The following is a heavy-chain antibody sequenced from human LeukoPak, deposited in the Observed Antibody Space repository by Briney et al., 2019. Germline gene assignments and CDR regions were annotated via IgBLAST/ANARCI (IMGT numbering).Heavy chain of an antibody. D-gene: IGHD6-19*01. CDR1: GGSFSGYY. Sequence: SETLSLTCAVYGGSFSGYYWSWIRQPPGKGLEWIGEINHSGSTNYNPSLKSRVTISVDTSKNQFSLKLSSVTAADTAVYYCARPTGYSSGWYIVGAFNIWGQGTMVTVSS. CDR2: INHSGST. J-gene: IGHJ3*02. CDR3: ARPTGYSSGWYIVGAFNI. V-gene: IGHV4-34*01.